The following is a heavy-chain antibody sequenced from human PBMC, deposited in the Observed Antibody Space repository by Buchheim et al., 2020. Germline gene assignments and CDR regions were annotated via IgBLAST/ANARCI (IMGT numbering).Heavy chain of an antibody. Sequence: QGQLVQSGGGLVKPGGSLRLSCAASGFTFSDYYMSWIRQAPGKGLEWIAYINTDFNGAFYPSSVKGRFTLSRDNAKQSLFLDMNSLRVEDTAIYYCTRDFGVWGQGT. CDR3: TRDFGV. J-gene: IGHJ4*02. CDR1: GFTFSDYY. D-gene: IGHD2-8*01. CDR2: INTDFNGA. V-gene: IGHV3-11*01.